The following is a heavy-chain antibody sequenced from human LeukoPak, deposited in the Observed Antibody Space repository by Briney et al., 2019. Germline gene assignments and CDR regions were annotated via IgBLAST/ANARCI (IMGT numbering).Heavy chain of an antibody. J-gene: IGHJ4*02. CDR3: ARPSPPGDGYNPCDY. CDR1: GFTFHNFA. Sequence: PGGSLRLSCVASGFTFHNFAMHWVRQAPGKGLEWVAVISNDERNKYYTDSVKGRFTISRDNSKHTVYLQMISLRTEDTAVYYCARPSPPGDGYNPCDYWGPGALVIVSS. CDR2: ISNDERNK. V-gene: IGHV3-30*04. D-gene: IGHD5-24*01.